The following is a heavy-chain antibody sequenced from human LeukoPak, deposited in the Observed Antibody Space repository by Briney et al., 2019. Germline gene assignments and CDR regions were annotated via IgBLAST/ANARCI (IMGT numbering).Heavy chain of an antibody. CDR2: TGNKANSYTT. Sequence: GGSLRLSCAASGFILSDHYMDWVRQAPGKGLEWVGRTGNKANSYTTEYAASVKGRFTISRDDSKSSLYLQMSSLKTEDTAVYYCAREVGITAYLDYWDQGTLVTVSS. D-gene: IGHD1-26*01. CDR1: GFILSDHY. V-gene: IGHV3-72*01. J-gene: IGHJ4*02. CDR3: AREVGITAYLDY.